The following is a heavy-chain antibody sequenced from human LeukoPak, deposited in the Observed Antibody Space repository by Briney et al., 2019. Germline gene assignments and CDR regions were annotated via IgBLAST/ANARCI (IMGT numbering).Heavy chain of an antibody. CDR3: ASARGYSYGYGYYYGMDV. J-gene: IGHJ6*02. D-gene: IGHD5-18*01. CDR1: GGSFNYNF. Sequence: PSETLSLTCTVYGGSFNYNFYSWIRQPPGKGLEWIGYIYYSGSTNYNPSLKSRVTISVDTSKNQFSLKLSSVTAADTAVYYCASARGYSYGYGYYYGMDVWGQGTTVTVSS. V-gene: IGHV4-59*01. CDR2: IYYSGST.